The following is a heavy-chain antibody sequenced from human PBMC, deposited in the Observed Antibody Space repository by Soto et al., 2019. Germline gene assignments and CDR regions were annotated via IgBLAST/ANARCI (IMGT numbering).Heavy chain of an antibody. Sequence: GVSVKVCCKASGDTFTSYGISWVRQAPGQGLEWMGWISAYNGNTNYAQKLQGRVTMTTDTSTSTAYMELRSLRSDDTAVYYCARVTMIDAFDIWGQGTMVTVSS. CDR1: GDTFTSYG. V-gene: IGHV1-18*01. CDR3: ARVTMIDAFDI. J-gene: IGHJ3*02. CDR2: ISAYNGNT. D-gene: IGHD3-22*01.